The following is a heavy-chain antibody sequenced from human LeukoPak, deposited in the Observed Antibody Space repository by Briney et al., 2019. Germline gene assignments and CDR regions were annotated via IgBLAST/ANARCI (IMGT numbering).Heavy chain of an antibody. CDR3: ARDLGGSDSCGYFDY. CDR1: GYTFTSYG. Sequence: ASVKVSCKASGYTFTSYGISWVRQAPGQGLEWMGWISAYNGNTNYAQRLQGRVTMTTDTSTSTAYMELRSLRSDDTAVYYCARDLGGSDSCGYFDYWGQGTLVTVSS. V-gene: IGHV1-18*01. D-gene: IGHD3-10*01. CDR2: ISAYNGNT. J-gene: IGHJ4*02.